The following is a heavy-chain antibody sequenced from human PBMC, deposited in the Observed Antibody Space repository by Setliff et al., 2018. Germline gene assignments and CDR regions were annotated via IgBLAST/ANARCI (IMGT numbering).Heavy chain of an antibody. V-gene: IGHV4-39*07. CDR3: ARGGPTLTISRVLVVSSFDP. CDR1: GGSISSSSYY. CDR2: IHYSGST. J-gene: IGHJ5*02. D-gene: IGHD3-3*01. Sequence: ASETLSLTCTVSGGSISSSSYYWGWIRQPPGKGLEWIGSIHYSGSTNYNPSLKSRVTISVDTSKNQFSLKLSPVTAADTATYYCARGGPTLTISRVLVVSSFDPWGQGSRVTVSS.